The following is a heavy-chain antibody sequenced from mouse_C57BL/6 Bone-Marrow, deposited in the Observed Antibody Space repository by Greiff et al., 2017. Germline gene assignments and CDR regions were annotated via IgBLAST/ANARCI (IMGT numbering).Heavy chain of an antibody. J-gene: IGHJ3*01. D-gene: IGHD1-1*01. Sequence: DVQLQESGGGLVQPGESLKLSCESNEYEFPSHDMSWVRKTPEKRLELVAAINSDGGSTYYPDTMERRFIISRDNTKKTLYLQMSSLRSEDTALYYCAKFITTLVVFAYWGQGTLVTVSA. CDR1: EYEFPSHD. CDR2: INSDGGST. V-gene: IGHV5-2*01. CDR3: AKFITTLVVFAY.